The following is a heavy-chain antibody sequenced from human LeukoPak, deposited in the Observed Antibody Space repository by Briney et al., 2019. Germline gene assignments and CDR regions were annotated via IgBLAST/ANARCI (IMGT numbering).Heavy chain of an antibody. CDR3: ARVDFASSSNVYFDY. D-gene: IGHD6-6*01. Sequence: SVKVSCKASGGTFSKYAISWVRQAPGQGLEWMGGIIPIFDRANYAQKFQGRVSITADESTSTAYMELSSLRSEDTAMYYCARVDFASSSNVYFDYWGQGTLATVSS. J-gene: IGHJ4*02. V-gene: IGHV1-69*13. CDR2: IIPIFDRA. CDR1: GGTFSKYA.